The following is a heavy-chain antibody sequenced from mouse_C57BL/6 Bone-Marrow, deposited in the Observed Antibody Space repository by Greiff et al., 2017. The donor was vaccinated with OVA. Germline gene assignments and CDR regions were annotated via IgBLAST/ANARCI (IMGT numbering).Heavy chain of an antibody. Sequence: EVQLQQSGPELVKPGDSVKISCKASGYTFTDYYMNWVKQSPGKSLEWIGDINPNNGGTSYNQKFKGKATLPVDKSSSTAYMELRSLTSEDSAVYYCARGGYYGYFDVWGTGTTVTVSS. D-gene: IGHD1-1*02. CDR3: ARGGYYGYFDV. V-gene: IGHV1-26*01. J-gene: IGHJ1*03. CDR2: INPNNGGT. CDR1: GYTFTDYY.